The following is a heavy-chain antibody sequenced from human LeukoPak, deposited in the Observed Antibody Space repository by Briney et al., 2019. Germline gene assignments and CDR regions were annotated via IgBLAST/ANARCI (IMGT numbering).Heavy chain of an antibody. Sequence: GASVKVSCKASGYTFTGYYMHWVRQAPGQGLEWMGWINPNSGGTNYAQKFQGRVTMTRDTSISTAYMELSRLRSDDTAVYYCARDGGATVTVYYYYGMDVWGQGTTVTVSS. V-gene: IGHV1-2*02. CDR2: INPNSGGT. CDR1: GYTFTGYY. J-gene: IGHJ6*02. CDR3: ARDGGATVTVYYYYGMDV. D-gene: IGHD4-17*01.